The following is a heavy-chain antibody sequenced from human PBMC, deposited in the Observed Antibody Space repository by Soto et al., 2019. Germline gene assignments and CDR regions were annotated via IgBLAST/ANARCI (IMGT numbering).Heavy chain of an antibody. CDR3: AKDESAGYYYFDY. J-gene: IGHJ4*02. Sequence: GGSLRLSCAASGFSFSNFAMHWVRQAPGKGLEWVAVVSFDGTNKYYADSVKGRFTISRDNSKNTLYLQMNSLRAEDTAVYYCAKDESAGYYYFDYWGQGTLVTVSS. CDR2: VSFDGTNK. V-gene: IGHV3-30-3*01. D-gene: IGHD3-9*01. CDR1: GFSFSNFA.